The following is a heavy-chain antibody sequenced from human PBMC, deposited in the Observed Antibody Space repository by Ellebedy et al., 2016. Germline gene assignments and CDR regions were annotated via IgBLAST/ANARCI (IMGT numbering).Heavy chain of an antibody. D-gene: IGHD2-15*01. J-gene: IGHJ6*03. V-gene: IGHV1-18*01. CDR3: ARGGGCSGNSCYSGVYYQYYMDV. CDR2: ISGYRGNT. CDR1: GYTFTSYG. Sequence: ASVKVSXXASGYTFTSYGINWVRQAPGQGLEWMGWISGYRGNTNYAQKVQGRVTMTTDTSATTAYMELRNLRSDDTAVYYCARGGGCSGNSCYSGVYYQYYMDVWGRGTTVTVSS.